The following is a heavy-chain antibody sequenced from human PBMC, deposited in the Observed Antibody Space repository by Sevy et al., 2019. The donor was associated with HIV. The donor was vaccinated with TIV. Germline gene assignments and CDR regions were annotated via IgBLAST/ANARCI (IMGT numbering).Heavy chain of an antibody. D-gene: IGHD6-25*01. CDR2: INQDGSQK. V-gene: IGHV3-7*01. CDR3: ARAIPAAASY. J-gene: IGHJ4*02. Sequence: GGSLRLSCAASGFTLSSYWMSWVRQAPGKGLEWVGNINQDGSQKYYVDSVKGRFTVSRDTAKNSVYLQMNSLRAEDTAVYYCARAIPAAASYWGQGTLVTVSS. CDR1: GFTLSSYW.